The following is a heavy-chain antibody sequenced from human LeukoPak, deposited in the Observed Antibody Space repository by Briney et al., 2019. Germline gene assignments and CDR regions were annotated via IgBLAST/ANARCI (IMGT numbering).Heavy chain of an antibody. V-gene: IGHV4-59*08. CDR2: IYYSGIT. CDR3: ARHLYSGYDRVFDY. D-gene: IGHD5-12*01. Sequence: SETLSLTCAVSGGSISGYYWIWIRQPPGKGLEWIGYIYYSGITNYNPSLKSRATISVDTSKNQFSLKLSSVTAADTAVYYCARHLYSGYDRVFDYWGQGTLVTVSS. CDR1: GGSISGYY. J-gene: IGHJ4*02.